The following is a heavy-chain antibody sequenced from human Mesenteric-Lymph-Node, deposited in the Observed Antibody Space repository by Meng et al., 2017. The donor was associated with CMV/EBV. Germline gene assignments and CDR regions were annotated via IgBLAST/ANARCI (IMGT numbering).Heavy chain of an antibody. CDR3: ARASSGWSSPFDY. J-gene: IGHJ4*02. V-gene: IGHV3-48*04. Sequence: GESLKISCAASGFTFSSYGMNWVRQAPGKGLEWVSYISSGSGTIYYADSVKGRFTISRDNAKNSLYLQMNSLRAEDTAVYYCARASSGWSSPFDYWGQGTLVTVSS. CDR2: ISSGSGTI. CDR1: GFTFSSYG. D-gene: IGHD6-19*01.